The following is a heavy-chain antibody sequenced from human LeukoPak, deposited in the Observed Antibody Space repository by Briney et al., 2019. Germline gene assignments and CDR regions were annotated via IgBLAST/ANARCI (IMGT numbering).Heavy chain of an antibody. Sequence: SETLSLTCTVSGGSISSYYWSWIRQPPGKGLEWIGYIYYSGSTNYNPSLKSRVTISVDTSKNQFSLKLSSVTAADTAVYYCASGSYDDTFDYWGQGTLVTVSS. CDR2: IYYSGST. CDR1: GGSISSYY. CDR3: ASGSYDDTFDY. D-gene: IGHD1-26*01. V-gene: IGHV4-59*08. J-gene: IGHJ4*02.